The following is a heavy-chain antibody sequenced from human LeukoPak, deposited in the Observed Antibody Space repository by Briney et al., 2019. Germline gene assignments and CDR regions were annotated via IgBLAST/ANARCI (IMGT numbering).Heavy chain of an antibody. D-gene: IGHD6-13*01. V-gene: IGHV4-39*07. CDR1: GGSISSSRYY. J-gene: IGHJ4*02. CDR2: IYYSGST. Sequence: SETLSLTCTVSGGSISSSRYYWGWIRQPPGKGLEWIGSIYYSGSTYYNPSLKSRVTISVDTSKNQFSLRLSSVTAADTAVYYCARDDRGDSSSWYGVDYWGQGTLVTVSS. CDR3: ARDDRGDSSSWYGVDY.